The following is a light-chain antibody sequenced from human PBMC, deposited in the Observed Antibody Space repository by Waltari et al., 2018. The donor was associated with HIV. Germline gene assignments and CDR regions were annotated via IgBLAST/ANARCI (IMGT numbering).Light chain of an antibody. J-gene: IGLJ3*02. CDR1: KSNISAGPD. CDR2: ANA. V-gene: IGLV1-40*01. Sequence: QSLLTQPPSVSATPGQRITISCTGNKSNISAGPDFHWYRQLPGTATRLLIFANANRPSGVPDRISGSKSTASASLAITGLQAEDEGYYYCQSSDIRLHGLWVFGGGTKVTVL. CDR3: QSSDIRLHGLWV.